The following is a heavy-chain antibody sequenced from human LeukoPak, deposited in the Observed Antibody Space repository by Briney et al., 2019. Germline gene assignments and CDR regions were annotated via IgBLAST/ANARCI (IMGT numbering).Heavy chain of an antibody. D-gene: IGHD2-2*01. CDR3: AKRGDCSGTCTSDY. J-gene: IGHJ4*02. V-gene: IGHV3-23*01. CDR1: AFTFSDYA. Sequence: GGALRLSCAASAFTFSDYAIHWVRQAPGKGLEWGSIVCGRGVKTYYADSVKGRFTISRDNSKNTLYLQMNSLRAEDTAVYYCAKRGDCSGTCTSDYWGQGTLVAVSS. CDR2: VCGRGVKT.